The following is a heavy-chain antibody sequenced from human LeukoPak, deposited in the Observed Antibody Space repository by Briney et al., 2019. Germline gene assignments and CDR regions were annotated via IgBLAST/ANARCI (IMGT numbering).Heavy chain of an antibody. CDR1: GFTVSNNY. J-gene: IGHJ4*02. V-gene: IGHV3-53*01. CDR2: IYSGGTT. D-gene: IGHD6-13*01. Sequence: GGSLRLSCAASGFTVSNNYMNWVRHAPGKGLEWVSLIYSGGTTKYADSVKGRFTISRDNSKNTLYLQMNSLRVEDTAMYYCARDPPGIAASGTGGWGQGTLVTISS. CDR3: ARDPPGIAASGTGG.